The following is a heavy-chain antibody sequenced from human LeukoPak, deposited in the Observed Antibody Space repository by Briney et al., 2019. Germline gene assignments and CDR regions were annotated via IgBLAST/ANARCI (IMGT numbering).Heavy chain of an antibody. CDR2: ISGSGGST. Sequence: PGGSLRLSCSVSGFTFSTYAMSWVRQAPGKGLGWVSTISGSGGSTFYADSVKGRFTISRDNFKNTLYLQMNSLRAEDTAVYYCAKDQSGSYYLLDYWGQGTLVTVSS. V-gene: IGHV3-23*01. CDR3: AKDQSGSYYLLDY. J-gene: IGHJ4*02. CDR1: GFTFSTYA. D-gene: IGHD1-26*01.